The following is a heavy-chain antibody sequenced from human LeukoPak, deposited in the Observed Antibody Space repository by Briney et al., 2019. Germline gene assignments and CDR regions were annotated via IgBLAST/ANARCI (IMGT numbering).Heavy chain of an antibody. CDR1: GFTFSSFW. J-gene: IGHJ4*02. CDR2: IWPDGSEK. Sequence: GGSLRLSCAASGFTFSSFWTSWVRQAPGKGLECVANIWPDGSEKYYVDSVKGRFTISRDNAKNSLYLQMNSLSAEDTAVYYCARSSWSGGYGLFDYWGQGTLVTVSS. CDR3: ARSSWSGGYGLFDY. V-gene: IGHV3-7*01. D-gene: IGHD6-13*01.